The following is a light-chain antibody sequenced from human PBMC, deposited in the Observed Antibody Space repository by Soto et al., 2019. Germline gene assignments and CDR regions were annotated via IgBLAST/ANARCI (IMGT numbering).Light chain of an antibody. Sequence: VLTQSPVTLSLSPGDRATLSCXXXQSVSTYLAWYRQVPGQPPRLLIYDTTNRAAGIPPRFSGSRSGTDFTLTISSVEPEDFALYYCHQRNTFGQGTRLEIK. CDR1: QSVSTY. J-gene: IGKJ5*01. CDR3: HQRNT. V-gene: IGKV3-11*01. CDR2: DTT.